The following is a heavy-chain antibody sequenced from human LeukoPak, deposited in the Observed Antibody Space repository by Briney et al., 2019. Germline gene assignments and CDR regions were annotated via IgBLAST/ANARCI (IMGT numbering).Heavy chain of an antibody. CDR3: AKGNGYIGY. CDR1: GFTVSSNY. CDR2: LYSGGDT. D-gene: IGHD2-8*01. J-gene: IGHJ4*02. Sequence: GGSLRLSCAASGFTVSSNYMSWVRQSPAKGLEWVSILYSGGDTYYADSVKGRLTISRDNSKNTLYLQMNSLRAEDTAVYYCAKGNGYIGYWGQGTLVTVSS. V-gene: IGHV3-53*01.